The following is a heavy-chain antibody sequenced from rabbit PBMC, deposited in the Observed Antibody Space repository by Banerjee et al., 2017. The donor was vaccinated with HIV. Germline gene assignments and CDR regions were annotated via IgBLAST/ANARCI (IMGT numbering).Heavy chain of an antibody. CDR3: ARDLTGVIGWNLNL. Sequence: QDQLEESGGDLVKPEGSLTLTCTASGFSFSNYWMCWVRQAPGKGLEWIACIYAGSSGGPYYATWAKGRFTISRTSSTTVALQMTSLTAADTATYFCARDLTGVIGWNLNLWGPGTLVTVS. J-gene: IGHJ4*01. V-gene: IGHV1S45*01. CDR2: IYAGSSGGP. CDR1: GFSFSNYW. D-gene: IGHD1-1*01.